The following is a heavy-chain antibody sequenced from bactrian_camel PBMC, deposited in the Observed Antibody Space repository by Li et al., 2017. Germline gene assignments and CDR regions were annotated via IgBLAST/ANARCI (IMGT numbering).Heavy chain of an antibody. D-gene: IGHD4*01. CDR1: GATYNIGC. J-gene: IGHJ6*01. V-gene: IGHV3S53*01. CDR3: AAPAVNSGDELMADFGY. CDR2: IDSDGAT. Sequence: QVQLVESGGGLVQPGGSLRLSCAGFGATYNIGCMGWFRQAPGKEREGVAHIDSDGATNYTDAVKGRFTISRNNALNSLYLQMASLETEDTGVYYCAAPAVNSGDELMADFGYWGQGTQVTVS.